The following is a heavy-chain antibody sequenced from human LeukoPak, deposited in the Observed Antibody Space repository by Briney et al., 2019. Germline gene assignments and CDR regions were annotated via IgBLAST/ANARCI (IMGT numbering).Heavy chain of an antibody. J-gene: IGHJ6*02. CDR3: ARDRGSQSMDV. CDR2: IKQVGSEK. V-gene: IGHV3-7*01. CDR1: GFSFSNYW. Sequence: GGSLRLSCAASGFSFSNYWMSWVPQAPGKGLEWVANIKQVGSEKNYLHSVRGGVTISRDNAKNSLYLKMNGLRVEDTAVYYCARDRGSQSMDVWGQGTTVTVSS. D-gene: IGHD1-26*01.